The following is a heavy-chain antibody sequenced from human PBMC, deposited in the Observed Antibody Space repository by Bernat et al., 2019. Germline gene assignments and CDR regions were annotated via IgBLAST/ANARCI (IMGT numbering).Heavy chain of an antibody. V-gene: IGHV3-74*01. CDR2: INSDGSST. Sequence: EVQLVESGGGLVQPGGSLRRSCAASGFTFSSYWMHWVRQAPGKGLVWVSRINSDGSSTSYADSVKGRFTISRDNAKNTLYLQMNSLRAEDTAVYYCARFDYGDYVYAFDIWGQGTMVTVSS. D-gene: IGHD4-17*01. J-gene: IGHJ3*02. CDR1: GFTFSSYW. CDR3: ARFDYGDYVYAFDI.